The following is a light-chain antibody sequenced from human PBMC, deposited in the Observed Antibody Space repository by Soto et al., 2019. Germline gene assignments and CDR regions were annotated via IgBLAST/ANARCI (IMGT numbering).Light chain of an antibody. CDR1: SSDIGDYDY. J-gene: IGLJ2*01. V-gene: IGLV2-14*03. Sequence: QSVLTQPASVSGSPGQSITISCTGTSSDIGDYDYVSWYQHNPGRAPKLLIYDVSSRPSGVSNRFSGSKSGNTASLTISGLQAEDEADYYCSSYTYSSSVVFGGGTKVTVL. CDR3: SSYTYSSSVV. CDR2: DVS.